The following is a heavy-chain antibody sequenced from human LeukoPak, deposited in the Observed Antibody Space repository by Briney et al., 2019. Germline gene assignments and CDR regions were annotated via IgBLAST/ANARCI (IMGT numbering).Heavy chain of an antibody. Sequence: PGGSLTLSCAASGFTFSDYWMHWVRQAPGKGLVWVSRISSDGSRVTYADSVKGRFTISRDNAKNTLYLQMNSLRAEDTAVYYCARGSSGSYFQFIDYWGQGTLVTVSS. D-gene: IGHD1-26*01. CDR1: GFTFSDYW. V-gene: IGHV3-74*01. CDR3: ARGSSGSYFQFIDY. J-gene: IGHJ4*02. CDR2: ISSDGSRV.